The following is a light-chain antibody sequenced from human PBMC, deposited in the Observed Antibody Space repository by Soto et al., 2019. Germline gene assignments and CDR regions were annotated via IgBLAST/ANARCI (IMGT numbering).Light chain of an antibody. CDR1: VLAKKY. Sequence: SYELTQPSSVSVSPGQTARITCSGDVLAKKYARWFQQKPGQAPVELIYKDSERPSGIPERFFGSSSGTTVTLTISGAQVEDEADYYCYSAVDNSWVFGGGTKLTVL. CDR2: KDS. J-gene: IGLJ3*02. CDR3: YSAVDNSWV. V-gene: IGLV3-27*01.